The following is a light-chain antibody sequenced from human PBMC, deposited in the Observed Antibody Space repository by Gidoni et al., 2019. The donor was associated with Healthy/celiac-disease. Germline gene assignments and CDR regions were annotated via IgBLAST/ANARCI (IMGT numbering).Light chain of an antibody. V-gene: IGKV3-11*01. Sequence: EIVLTQSPATLSLSTGERATLSCRASQSVSSYLAWYQQKPGQAPRLLIYDASNSAPGIPARFSGSRSATDFSLTISSLVPQDFAVYYCQQRSNWPPLTFGGGTKVEIK. CDR1: QSVSSY. CDR2: DAS. CDR3: QQRSNWPPLT. J-gene: IGKJ4*01.